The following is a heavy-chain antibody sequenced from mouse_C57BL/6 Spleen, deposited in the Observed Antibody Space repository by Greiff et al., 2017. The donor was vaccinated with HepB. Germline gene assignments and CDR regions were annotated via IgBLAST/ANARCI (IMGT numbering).Heavy chain of an antibody. V-gene: IGHV1-22*01. CDR1: GYTFTDYN. J-gene: IGHJ1*03. Sequence: VQLQQSGPELVKPGASVKMSCKASGYTFTDYNMHWVKQSHGKSLEWIGYINPNNGGTSYNQKFKGKATLTVNKSSSTAYMELRSLTSEDSAVYYCASFSNWDFDWYFDVWGTGTTVTVSS. CDR3: ASFSNWDFDWYFDV. CDR2: INPNNGGT. D-gene: IGHD4-1*01.